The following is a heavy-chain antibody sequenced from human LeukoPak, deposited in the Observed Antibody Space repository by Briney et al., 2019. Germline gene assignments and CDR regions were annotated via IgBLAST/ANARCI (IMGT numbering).Heavy chain of an antibody. J-gene: IGHJ4*02. V-gene: IGHV4-39*01. CDR2: IYYSGST. CDR3: ARVGGRRHYFDY. Sequence: SETLSLTCTVSGGSISSSSYYWGWIRQPPGKGLEWIGSIYYSGSTYYNPSLKSRVTISVDTSKNQFSLKLSSVTAADTAVYYCARVGGRRHYFDYWGQGTLVTVSS. CDR1: GGSISSSSYY. D-gene: IGHD4-23*01.